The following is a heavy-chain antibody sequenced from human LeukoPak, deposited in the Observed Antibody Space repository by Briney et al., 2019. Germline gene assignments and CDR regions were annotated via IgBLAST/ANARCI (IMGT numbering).Heavy chain of an antibody. D-gene: IGHD5-12*01. Sequence: ASVKVSCKASGGTFSSYAINWVRQAPGQGLEWMGRIIPILGIANYAQNFQGRVTITADKSTSTAYTELSSLRSEDTAVYYCARGYRMYYYYMDVWGKGTTVTVSS. CDR3: ARGYRMYYYYMDV. CDR1: GGTFSSYA. V-gene: IGHV1-69*04. CDR2: IIPILGIA. J-gene: IGHJ6*03.